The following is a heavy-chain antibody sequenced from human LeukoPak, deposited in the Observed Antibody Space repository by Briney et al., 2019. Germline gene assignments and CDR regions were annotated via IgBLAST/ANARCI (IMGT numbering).Heavy chain of an antibody. D-gene: IGHD3-9*01. CDR1: GYTFTGYY. CDR3: AREYFYYYYMDV. J-gene: IGHJ6*03. Sequence: ASVKVSCKASGYTFTGYYMHWVRQAPGQGLEWMGWINPNSGGTNYAQKLQGRVTMTRDTSISTAYMELSRLRSDDTAVYYCAREYFYYYYMDVWGKGTTVTISS. CDR2: INPNSGGT. V-gene: IGHV1-2*02.